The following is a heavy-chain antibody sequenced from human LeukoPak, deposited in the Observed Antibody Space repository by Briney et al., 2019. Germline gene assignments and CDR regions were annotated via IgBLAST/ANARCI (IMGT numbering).Heavy chain of an antibody. CDR1: GYTFTNYD. V-gene: IGHV1-8*03. Sequence: ASVKVSCKASGYTFTNYDINWVRQATGQGLEWMGWMNPNSGNTGYAQKFQGRVTIIRNTSINTAYMELSSLRSEDTAVYYCARGHRDYYGCYFDYWGQGTLVTVSS. D-gene: IGHD3-3*01. J-gene: IGHJ4*02. CDR2: MNPNSGNT. CDR3: ARGHRDYYGCYFDY.